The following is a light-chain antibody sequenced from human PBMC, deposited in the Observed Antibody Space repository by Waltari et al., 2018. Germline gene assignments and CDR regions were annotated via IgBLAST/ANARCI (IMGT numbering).Light chain of an antibody. J-gene: IGKJ4*01. CDR1: QSLNSK. CDR3: QQYKNWPSLS. CDR2: GGC. Sequence: EMVVTQSPATLSVSPGERVTLSCTTSQSLNSKLAWYQQKVDQAPRLLSYGGCRRAGGIPARFSGSESGTEFTLTISSLQSEDFAMYYCQQYKNWPSLSFGGGTKVEIK. V-gene: IGKV3-15*01.